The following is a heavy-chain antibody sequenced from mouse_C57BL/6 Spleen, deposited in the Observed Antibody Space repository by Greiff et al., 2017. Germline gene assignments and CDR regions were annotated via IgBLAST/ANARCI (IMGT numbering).Heavy chain of an antibody. D-gene: IGHD2-3*01. J-gene: IGHJ1*03. CDR2: INPSNGGT. CDR3: ASLYDGYYTWYFDV. CDR1: GYTFTSYW. Sequence: VQLQQPGTELVKPGASVKLSCKASGYTFTSYWMHWVKQRPGQGLEWIGNINPSNGGTNYNEKFKSKATLTVDKSSSTAYMQLRSLTSEDAAVYDCASLYDGYYTWYFDVWGTGTTVAVSS. V-gene: IGHV1-53*01.